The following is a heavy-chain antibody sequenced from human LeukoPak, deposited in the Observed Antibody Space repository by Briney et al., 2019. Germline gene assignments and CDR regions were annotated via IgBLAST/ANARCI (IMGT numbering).Heavy chain of an antibody. V-gene: IGHV1-69*05. CDR1: GGTFSSYA. J-gene: IGHJ4*02. D-gene: IGHD2-2*01. CDR3: ARGDVVGYFDY. Sequence: SVKVSFKASGGTFSSYAISWVRQAPGQGLEWMGRIIPIFGTANYAQKFQGRVTITTDESKSTAYMELRSLRSDDTAVYYCARGDVVGYFDYWGQGTLVTVSS. CDR2: IIPIFGTA.